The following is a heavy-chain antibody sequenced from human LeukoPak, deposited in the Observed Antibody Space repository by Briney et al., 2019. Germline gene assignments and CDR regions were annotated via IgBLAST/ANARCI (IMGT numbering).Heavy chain of an antibody. CDR1: GGSISSYY. V-gene: IGHV4-59*01. Sequence: KPSETLSLTCTVSGGSISSYYWSWIRQPPGKGLEWIGHIYYSGSTNYNPSLKSRVTISVDTSKNQFSLKLSSVTAADTAVYYCARDVGNFNWFDPWGQGTLVTVSS. CDR2: IYYSGST. D-gene: IGHD4-23*01. CDR3: ARDVGNFNWFDP. J-gene: IGHJ5*02.